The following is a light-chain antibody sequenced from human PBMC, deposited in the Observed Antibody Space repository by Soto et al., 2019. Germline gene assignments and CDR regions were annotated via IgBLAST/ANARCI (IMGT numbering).Light chain of an antibody. Sequence: QSALTQPASVSGSPGQSITISCTGTSSEVGGYDYISWYQQHPGKAPKLVIYEVTNRPSGVSNRFSGSKSGNTASLTISGLQAEDEAEYYCSSYTNINTRACVFGTGTKVTVL. CDR1: SSEVGGYDY. CDR2: EVT. V-gene: IGLV2-14*01. J-gene: IGLJ1*01. CDR3: SSYTNINTRACV.